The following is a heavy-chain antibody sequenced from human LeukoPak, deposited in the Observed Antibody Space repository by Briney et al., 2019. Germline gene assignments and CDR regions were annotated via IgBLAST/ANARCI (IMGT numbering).Heavy chain of an antibody. CDR1: GGSISSYY. J-gene: IGHJ4*02. Sequence: RPSETLSLTCTVSGGSISSYYWSWIRQPAGKGLEWIGRIYTSGSTNYNPSLKSRVTMSVHTSKNQFSLKLSSVTAADTAVYYCARDRSTGPRDLDFDHWGQGTLVTVSS. CDR2: IYTSGST. V-gene: IGHV4-4*07. CDR3: ARDRSTGPRDLDFDH. D-gene: IGHD1-14*01.